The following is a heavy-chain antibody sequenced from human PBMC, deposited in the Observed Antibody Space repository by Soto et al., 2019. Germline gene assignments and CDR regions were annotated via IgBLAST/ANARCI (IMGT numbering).Heavy chain of an antibody. CDR2: ISWNSGST. J-gene: IGHJ4*02. D-gene: IGHD1-1*01. CDR3: ARDTDSDTWNDPFDY. V-gene: IGHV3-9*01. CDR1: GFIFDDFA. Sequence: DVQLVESGGGLVQPGRSLRLSCAASGFIFDDFAMHWVRQAPGKGLEWVSGISWNSGSTDYAASVKGRFIISRDNARNSFYLQMNSLRPEDTALYYCARDTDSDTWNDPFDYWGQGALVIVS.